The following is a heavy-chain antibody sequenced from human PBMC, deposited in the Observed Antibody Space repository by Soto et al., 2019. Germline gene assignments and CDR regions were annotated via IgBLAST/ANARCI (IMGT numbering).Heavy chain of an antibody. CDR2: INPNSGGT. CDR1: GYTFTGYY. Sequence: QVQLVQSGAEVKKPGASVKVSCKASGYTFTGYYMHWVRQAPGQGLEWMGWINPNSGGTNDAQKFQGWVTMTRDTSSSTAYMVLSRLRADDTAVYYCAILGGERGYCSGGSCPFDYWGQGTLVTVSS. V-gene: IGHV1-2*04. J-gene: IGHJ4*02. CDR3: AILGGERGYCSGGSCPFDY. D-gene: IGHD2-15*01.